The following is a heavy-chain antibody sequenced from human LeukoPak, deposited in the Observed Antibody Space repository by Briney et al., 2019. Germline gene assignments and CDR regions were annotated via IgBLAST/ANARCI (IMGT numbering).Heavy chain of an antibody. J-gene: IGHJ4*02. CDR2: LRYDGSNT. V-gene: IGHV3-30*02. D-gene: IGHD2/OR15-2a*01. Sequence: GGSLRLSCVASGFPFRSYGMYWVRQAPGKGLEWVTFLRYDGSNTYYADSVKGRFTISRENSKNTLYLQMNSLRAEDTAVCYCAKDSAKKYDDYWGQGTLVTVSS. CDR3: AKDSAKKYDDY. CDR1: GFPFRSYG.